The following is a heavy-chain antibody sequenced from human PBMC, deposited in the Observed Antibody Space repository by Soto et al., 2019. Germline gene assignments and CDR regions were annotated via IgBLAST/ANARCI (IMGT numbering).Heavy chain of an antibody. Sequence: SVKVSCKASGGTFSSYAISWVRQAPGQGLEWMGGIIPIFGTANYAQKFQGRVTITADESTSTAYMELSSLRSEDTAVYYCARNGGPYYYDSSGSHRAHFFDYWGQGTLVTVSS. CDR1: GGTFSSYA. CDR3: ARNGGPYYYDSSGSHRAHFFDY. J-gene: IGHJ4*02. D-gene: IGHD3-22*01. CDR2: IIPIFGTA. V-gene: IGHV1-69*13.